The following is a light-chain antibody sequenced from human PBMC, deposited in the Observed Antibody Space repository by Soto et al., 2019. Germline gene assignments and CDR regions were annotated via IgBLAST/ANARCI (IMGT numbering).Light chain of an antibody. Sequence: DIQMTQSPSSLSASVGDRVTITCRASQSIRSYLNWYQQKPVKAPKLLIYAASSLQSGVPSRFSGSGAGTDFTPTISSLQTEDFATYFCQQSYSTSFGQGTKLEIK. CDR1: QSIRSY. CDR2: AAS. J-gene: IGKJ2*01. V-gene: IGKV1-39*01. CDR3: QQSYSTS.